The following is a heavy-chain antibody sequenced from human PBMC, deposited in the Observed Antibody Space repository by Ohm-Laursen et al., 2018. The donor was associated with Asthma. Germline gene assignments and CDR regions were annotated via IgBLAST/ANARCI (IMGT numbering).Heavy chain of an antibody. CDR1: GLTFSSYW. CDR2: IKEDGSEE. Sequence: SLRLSCTAFGLTFSSYWMTWVRQAPGKGPEWVAHIKEDGSEESYLASVKGRFTISRDNAKNSLYLQMHSLRPEDTAVYYCARSWGGSDYWGQGTLVTVSS. J-gene: IGHJ4*02. D-gene: IGHD3-16*01. CDR3: ARSWGGSDY. V-gene: IGHV3-7*02.